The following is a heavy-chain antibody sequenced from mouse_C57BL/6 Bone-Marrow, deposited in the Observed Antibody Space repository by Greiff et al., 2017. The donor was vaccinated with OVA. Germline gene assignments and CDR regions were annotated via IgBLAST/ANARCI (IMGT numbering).Heavy chain of an antibody. V-gene: IGHV1-54*01. J-gene: IGHJ1*03. CDR3: AMYYYGSSFWYFDV. D-gene: IGHD1-1*01. CDR2: INPGSGGT. CDR1: GYAFTNYL. Sequence: QVQLQQSGAELVRPGTSVKVSCKASGYAFTNYLIEWVKQRPGQGLEWIGVINPGSGGTKYNEKFKGKATLTADKSSSTAYMQLSSLTSEDSAVYFCAMYYYGSSFWYFDVWGTGTTVTVSS.